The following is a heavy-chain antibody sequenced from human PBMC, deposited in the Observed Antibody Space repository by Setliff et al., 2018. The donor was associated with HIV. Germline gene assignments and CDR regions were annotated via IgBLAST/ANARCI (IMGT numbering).Heavy chain of an antibody. CDR2: IYYTGFA. CDR3: TKEGRGDRAMATTRIDY. Sequence: SETLSLTCSVSGDSISSGSYFWGWIRQTPGKGLEWIGNIYYTGFAYYNHSLKSRVTISLNTSETYFILNLIPVTDADTAVYFCTKEGRGDRAMATTRIDYWGQGKLVTVSS. D-gene: IGHD5-12*01. CDR1: GDSISSGSYF. J-gene: IGHJ4*02. V-gene: IGHV4-39*02.